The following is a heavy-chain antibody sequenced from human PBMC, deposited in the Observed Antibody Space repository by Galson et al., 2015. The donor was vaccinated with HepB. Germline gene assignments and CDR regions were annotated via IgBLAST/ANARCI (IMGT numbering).Heavy chain of an antibody. J-gene: IGHJ4*02. CDR1: GYSFTNYW. D-gene: IGHD1-26*01. CDR3: ARLGYSGLLTSDSGGY. CDR2: IDPSDSYT. Sequence: QSGAEVKKPGESLRISCKGSGYSFTNYWISWVRQMPGKGLEWMGRIDPSDSYTNYSPSFQGHVTISADKSISTAYLQWSSLKASDTAMYYCARLGYSGLLTSDSGGYWGQGTLVTVSS. V-gene: IGHV5-10-1*01.